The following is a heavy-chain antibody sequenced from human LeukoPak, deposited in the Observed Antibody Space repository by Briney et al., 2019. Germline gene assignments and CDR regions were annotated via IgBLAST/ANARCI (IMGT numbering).Heavy chain of an antibody. CDR2: ISGRGGST. CDR1: GFMFDEYG. V-gene: IGHV3-23*01. CDR3: AKEVYSYGPFDS. Sequence: GGSLRLSCAASGFMFDEYGMNWVRQAPGKGLEWVPAISGRGGSTYYADSVKGRFTISRDNSKNTVSLQMNSLRAEDTAVYYCAKEVYSYGPFDSWGQGTLVTVSS. J-gene: IGHJ4*02. D-gene: IGHD5-18*01.